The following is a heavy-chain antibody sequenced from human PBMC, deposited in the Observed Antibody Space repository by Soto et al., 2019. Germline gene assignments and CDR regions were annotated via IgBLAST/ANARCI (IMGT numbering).Heavy chain of an antibody. V-gene: IGHV3-7*01. D-gene: IGHD2-2*01. J-gene: IGHJ6*03. CDR2: IKQDGSEK. CDR3: ARDSEVVVPAHYYYMDV. Sequence: PGGSLRLSCAASGFTFSSYWMSWVRQAPGKGLEWVANIKQDGSEKYYVDSVKGRFTISRDNAKNSLYLQMNSLRAEDTAVYYCARDSEVVVPAHYYYMDVWGKGTTVTVSS. CDR1: GFTFSSYW.